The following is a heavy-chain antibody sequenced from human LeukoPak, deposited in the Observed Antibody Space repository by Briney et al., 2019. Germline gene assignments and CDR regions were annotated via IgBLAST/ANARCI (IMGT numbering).Heavy chain of an antibody. J-gene: IGHJ4*02. CDR3: ARDLSSGWFDY. D-gene: IGHD6-19*01. V-gene: IGHV3-23*01. Sequence: PGGSLRLSCAASGFTFNTYAMNWVRQAPGKGLEWVSTITDRGDKTFYADSVKGRFTVSRDNSKNTLFLQMNSLRAEDTAVYYCARDLSSGWFDYWGQGTLVTVSS. CDR2: ITDRGDKT. CDR1: GFTFNTYA.